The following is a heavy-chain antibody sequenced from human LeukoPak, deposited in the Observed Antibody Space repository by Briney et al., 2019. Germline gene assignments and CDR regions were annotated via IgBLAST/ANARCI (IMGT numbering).Heavy chain of an antibody. CDR1: GFTFSSYA. CDR3: AKGQLQLWSFDY. Sequence: PGGSLRLSRAASGFTFSSYAMSWVRQAPGKGLEWVSAISGSGGSTYYADSVKGRFTISRDNSKNTLYLQMNSLRAEDTAVYYCAKGQLQLWSFDYWGQGTLVTVSS. V-gene: IGHV3-23*01. CDR2: ISGSGGST. D-gene: IGHD5-18*01. J-gene: IGHJ4*02.